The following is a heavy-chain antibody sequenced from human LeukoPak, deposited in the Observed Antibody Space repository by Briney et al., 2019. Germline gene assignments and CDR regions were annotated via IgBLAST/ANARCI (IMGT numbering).Heavy chain of an antibody. CDR3: GKVGEWFGEFPAIDY. Sequence: ASEKVSCKASGYTFTSYGISWVRQAPGQGLEWMGWISTYNGCTNYAQNLQGRVTMTTDTSTNTAYMELRSLRSDDTAVYYCGKVGEWFGEFPAIDYWGQGTLVTVSS. D-gene: IGHD3-10*01. CDR2: ISTYNGCT. V-gene: IGHV1-18*01. J-gene: IGHJ4*02. CDR1: GYTFTSYG.